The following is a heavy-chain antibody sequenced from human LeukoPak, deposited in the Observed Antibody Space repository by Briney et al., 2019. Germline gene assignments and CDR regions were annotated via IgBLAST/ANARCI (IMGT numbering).Heavy chain of an antibody. Sequence: ASVKVSCKVSGYTLTELSMHWVRQAPGKGLEWMGGFDPEDGETIYAQKFQGRVTMTEDTSTDTAYMELSSLRSEDTAVYYCATTTLRYSGSYWSGWYFDLWGRGTLDTVSS. V-gene: IGHV1-24*01. CDR2: FDPEDGET. D-gene: IGHD1-26*01. CDR1: GYTLTELS. J-gene: IGHJ2*01. CDR3: ATTTLRYSGSYWSGWYFDL.